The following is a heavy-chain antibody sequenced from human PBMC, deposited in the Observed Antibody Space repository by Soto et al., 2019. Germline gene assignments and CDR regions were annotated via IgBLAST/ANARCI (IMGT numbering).Heavy chain of an antibody. J-gene: IGHJ5*02. CDR1: GASINDYY. V-gene: IGHV4-59*01. Sequence: PSETLSLTCTVSGASINDYYWSWIRQTPGKGLEWVGFMYYSETTKYNPSLKGRVNMSLDTSKNQVSLNLNSVTAADTAVYYCARANSSTWYKLEYKWFDPWRQGTLVTVSS. CDR3: ARANSSTWYKLEYKWFDP. CDR2: MYYSETT. D-gene: IGHD6-13*01.